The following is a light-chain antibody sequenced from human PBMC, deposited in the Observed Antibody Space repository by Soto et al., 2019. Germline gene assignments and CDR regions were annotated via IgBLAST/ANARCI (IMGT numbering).Light chain of an antibody. CDR3: QQYNGYPYT. Sequence: DIQMTQSPSSLSASVGDRVTITCRASQDISTFLAWFQQKPGKAPQSLIYGVSNLQGGVPSKFSGSGSGTHFTLTISSLQPEDFATYYCQQYNGYPYTFGQGTKLEIK. V-gene: IGKV1-16*02. J-gene: IGKJ2*01. CDR1: QDISTF. CDR2: GVS.